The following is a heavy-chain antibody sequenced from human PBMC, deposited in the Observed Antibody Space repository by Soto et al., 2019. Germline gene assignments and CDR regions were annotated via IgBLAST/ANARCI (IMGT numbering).Heavy chain of an antibody. CDR3: ARVPKGEDCSGGSYHYFDY. J-gene: IGHJ4*02. V-gene: IGHV3-30-3*01. Sequence: QVQLVESGGGVVQPGRSLRLSCAASGFTFSSYAMHWVRQAPGKGLEWVAVISYDGSNKYYADSVKGRFTISRDNSKNTLYMQMNSLRAEETAVYYCARVPKGEDCSGGSYHYFDYCGQGTLVTVSS. CDR2: ISYDGSNK. CDR1: GFTFSSYA. D-gene: IGHD2-15*01.